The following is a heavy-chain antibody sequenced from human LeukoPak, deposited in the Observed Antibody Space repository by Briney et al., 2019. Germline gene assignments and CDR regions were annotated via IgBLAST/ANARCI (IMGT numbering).Heavy chain of an antibody. D-gene: IGHD1-1*01. CDR3: ARGDDFSGDH. Sequence: AGRSLRLSCATSGFTFSNFWMSWVRQAPGRGLEWVANIHPEGNEKYHVESVKGRFTISRDNARNLLFLQMNGLRVEDTAVYYCARGDDFSGDHWGQGTLVTVSS. CDR1: GFTFSNFW. J-gene: IGHJ4*02. CDR2: IHPEGNEK. V-gene: IGHV3-7*04.